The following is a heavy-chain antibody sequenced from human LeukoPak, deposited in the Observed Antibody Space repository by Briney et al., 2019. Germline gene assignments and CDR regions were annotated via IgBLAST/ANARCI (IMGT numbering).Heavy chain of an antibody. J-gene: IGHJ2*01. CDR1: GGSFSNYY. CDR3: ASRGLVPNWPFDL. V-gene: IGHV4-34*01. D-gene: IGHD2-2*01. Sequence: PSETLSLTCAVYGGSFSNYYWSWIRQPPGKGLEWIGALNHSGNTNFNPSLKSRVTISIDTSKNQFSLNLTSVTAADTAVYYCASRGLVPNWPFDLGGRGTLVTVS. CDR2: LNHSGNT.